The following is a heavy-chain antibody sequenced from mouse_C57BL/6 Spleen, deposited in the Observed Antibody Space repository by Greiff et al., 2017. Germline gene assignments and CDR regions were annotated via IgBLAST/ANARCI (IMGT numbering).Heavy chain of an antibody. Sequence: VKLVESGPGLVAPSQSLSITCTVSGFSLTSYGVHWVRQPPGKGLEWLVVIWSDGSTTYNSALKSRLSISKDNAKSQVFLKMNSLQTDDTAMYYCARHDGYYYAMDYWGQGTSGTVSS. V-gene: IGHV2-6-1*01. J-gene: IGHJ4*01. CDR3: ARHDGYYYAMDY. D-gene: IGHD2-3*01. CDR2: IWSDGST. CDR1: GFSLTSYG.